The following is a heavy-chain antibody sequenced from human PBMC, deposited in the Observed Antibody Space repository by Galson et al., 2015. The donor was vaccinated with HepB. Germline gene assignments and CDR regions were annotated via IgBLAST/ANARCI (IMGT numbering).Heavy chain of an antibody. CDR2: ISGYNGGT. Sequence: SVKVSCKASGYTFARYYFFWVRQAPGQGLEYLGWISGYNGGTNFAQKFQGRVTMTTDTSTSTAYMELRTLRFDDTAVYYCARADSTWPPNWPDPWGQGTLVTVSS. J-gene: IGHJ5*02. CDR3: ARADSTWPPNWPDP. CDR1: GYTFARYY. V-gene: IGHV1-18*01. D-gene: IGHD6-13*01.